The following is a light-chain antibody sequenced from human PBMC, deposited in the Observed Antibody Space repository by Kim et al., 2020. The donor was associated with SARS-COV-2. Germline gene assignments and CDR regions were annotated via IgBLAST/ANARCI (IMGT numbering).Light chain of an antibody. J-gene: IGKJ1*01. V-gene: IGKV3-20*01. Sequence: EIVLTQSPGTLSLSPGERATLSCRASQSVSSSYLAWYQQKPGQAPRLLLYGASSRATGIPDRFSGSGSGTDFILTISRLEPEDFAVYYCQQYGNSPPTFGQGTKVDIK. CDR3: QQYGNSPPT. CDR1: QSVSSSY. CDR2: GAS.